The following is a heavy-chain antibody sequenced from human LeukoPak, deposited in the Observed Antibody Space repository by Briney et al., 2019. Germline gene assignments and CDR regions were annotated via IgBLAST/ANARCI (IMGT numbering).Heavy chain of an antibody. V-gene: IGHV3-30*03. CDR2: ISYDGSNK. J-gene: IGHJ4*02. D-gene: IGHD6-13*01. Sequence: GGSLRLSCAASGFTFSSYGMHWVRQAPGKGLEWVAVISYDGSNKYYADSVKGRFTISRDNSKNTLYLQMNSLRAEDTAVYYCARDPSSSWQPDYYFDYWGQGTLVTVSS. CDR3: ARDPSSSWQPDYYFDY. CDR1: GFTFSSYG.